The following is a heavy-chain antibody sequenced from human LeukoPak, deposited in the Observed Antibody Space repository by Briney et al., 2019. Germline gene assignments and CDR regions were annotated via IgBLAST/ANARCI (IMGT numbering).Heavy chain of an antibody. CDR3: ARYIIAAAGTSGFDY. D-gene: IGHD6-13*01. J-gene: IGHJ4*02. V-gene: IGHV3-21*01. CDR2: ISSSSSYI. Sequence: GGSLRLSCAASRFTFSSYSMNWVRQAPGKGLEWVSSISSSSSYIYYADSVKGRFTISRDNAKNSLYLQMNSLRAEDTAVYYCARYIIAAAGTSGFDYWGQGTLVTVSS. CDR1: RFTFSSYS.